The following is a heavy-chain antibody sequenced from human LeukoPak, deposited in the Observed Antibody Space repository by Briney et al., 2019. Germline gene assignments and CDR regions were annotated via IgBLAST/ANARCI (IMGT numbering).Heavy chain of an antibody. CDR3: ASEFDSDDY. V-gene: IGHV3-21*01. CDR2: ISTSSSYI. CDR1: GLTFSRYT. J-gene: IGHJ4*02. Sequence: PGGSLRLSCAASGLTFSRYTMNWVRQAPGKGLEWVSSISTSSSYIYYADLVKGRFTISRDNAKNSLYLQMNSLRAEDTAVYYCASEFDSDDYWGQGTLVTVSS. D-gene: IGHD3-9*01.